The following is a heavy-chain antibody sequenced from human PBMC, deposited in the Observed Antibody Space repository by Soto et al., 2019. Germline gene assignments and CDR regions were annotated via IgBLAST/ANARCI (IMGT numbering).Heavy chain of an antibody. Sequence: GGSLRLSCAASGFTFSGSAMHWVRQASGKGLEWVGRIRSKANSYATAYAASVKGRFTISRDESKNTAYLQMNSLKTEDTAVYYCTRHALANKKTFDIWGQGTMVTVSS. CDR2: IRSKANSYAT. V-gene: IGHV3-73*01. CDR3: TRHALANKKTFDI. CDR1: GFTFSGSA. D-gene: IGHD1-26*01. J-gene: IGHJ3*02.